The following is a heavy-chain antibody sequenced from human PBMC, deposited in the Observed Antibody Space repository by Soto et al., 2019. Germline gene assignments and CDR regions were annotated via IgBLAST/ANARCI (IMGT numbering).Heavy chain of an antibody. Sequence: QLQLQESGPGLVKPSETLSLTCTVSGGSISSSSYYWGWIRQPPGKGLEWIGSIYYSGSTYYNPSRESRVTISVDTSKNQFSLKLSSVTAADTAVYYCVRGETYYYGSGSYVHPTVFDYWGQGTLVTVSS. CDR3: VRGETYYYGSGSYVHPTVFDY. CDR1: GGSISSSSYY. CDR2: IYYSGST. V-gene: IGHV4-39*01. D-gene: IGHD3-10*01. J-gene: IGHJ4*02.